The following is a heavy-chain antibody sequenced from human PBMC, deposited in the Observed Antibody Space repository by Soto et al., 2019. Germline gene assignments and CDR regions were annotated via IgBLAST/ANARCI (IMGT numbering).Heavy chain of an antibody. V-gene: IGHV1-69*01. Sequence: QVQLVQSGPEVKKPGSSVKVSCKASGDTFNSYAISWVRQAPGQGLEWMGGIIPIFGTTKYAQKFQGRVTITADGSTSTAYMELSSLRAQDTAMYYCARVVGVAYFFYGMDVWGQGTTVTVSS. CDR3: ARVVGVAYFFYGMDV. CDR2: IIPIFGTT. J-gene: IGHJ6*02. CDR1: GDTFNSYA. D-gene: IGHD2-15*01.